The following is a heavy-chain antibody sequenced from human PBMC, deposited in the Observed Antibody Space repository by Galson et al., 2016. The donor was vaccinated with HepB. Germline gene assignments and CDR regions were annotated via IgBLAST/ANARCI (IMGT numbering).Heavy chain of an antibody. D-gene: IGHD2-2*01. CDR1: GYTFTSYG. CDR3: ARDTGVEPAAMPYEY. J-gene: IGHJ4*02. V-gene: IGHV1-18*01. CDR2: ISVYNGNT. Sequence: SVKVSCKASGYTFTSYGVTWVRQAPGQGLEWMGWISVYNGNTNYAQKLQGRDTMTTDTSTSTAYMELRSLRSDDTAVYYCARDTGVEPAAMPYEYWGQGTLVTVSS.